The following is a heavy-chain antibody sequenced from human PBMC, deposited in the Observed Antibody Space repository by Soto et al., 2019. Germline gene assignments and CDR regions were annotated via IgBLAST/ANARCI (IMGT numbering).Heavy chain of an antibody. CDR2: ISGSGGST. V-gene: IGHV3-23*01. CDR1: GFTFSSYA. J-gene: IGHJ6*03. D-gene: IGHD2-15*01. CDR3: AYCAPCRGYYYYYYMDV. Sequence: GGSLRLSCAASGFTFSSYAMSWVRQAPGKGLEWVSAISGSGGSTYYADSVKGRFTISRDNSKNTLYLQMNSLRAEDTAVYYCAYCAPCRGYYYYYYMDVWGKGTMVTVSS.